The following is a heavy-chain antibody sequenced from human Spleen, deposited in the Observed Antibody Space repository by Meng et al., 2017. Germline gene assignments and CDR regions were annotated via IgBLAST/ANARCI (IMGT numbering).Heavy chain of an antibody. CDR3: ASSSRDGSSRYNY. CDR2: INPNSGGT. V-gene: IGHV1-2*06. CDR1: GGIFSNYV. J-gene: IGHJ4*02. Sequence: ASVKVSCKALGGIFSNYVIGWVRQAPGQGLEWMGRINPNSGGTNYAQKFQGRVTMTRDTSISTAYMELSRLRSDDTAVYYCASSSRDGSSRYNYWGQGTLVTVSS. D-gene: IGHD5-24*01.